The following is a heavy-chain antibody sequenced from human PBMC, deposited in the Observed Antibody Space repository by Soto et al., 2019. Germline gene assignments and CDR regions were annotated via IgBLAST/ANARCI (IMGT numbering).Heavy chain of an antibody. Sequence: GGSLRLSCAASGFTFSSYAMSWVRQAPGKGLEWVSAISDSGGSTYYADSVKGRFTISRDNSKNTLYLQMNSLRAEDTAVYYCARDSGYGSGNSVNHYLDCWGRGTLVTVSS. CDR3: ARDSGYGSGNSVNHYLDC. J-gene: IGHJ4*01. CDR1: GFTFSSYA. D-gene: IGHD3-10*01. CDR2: ISDSGGST. V-gene: IGHV3-23*01.